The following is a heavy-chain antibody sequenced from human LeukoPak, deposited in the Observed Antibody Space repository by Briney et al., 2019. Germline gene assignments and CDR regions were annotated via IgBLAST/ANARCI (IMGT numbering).Heavy chain of an antibody. CDR1: GFTFSSYW. J-gene: IGHJ5*02. V-gene: IGHV3-7*03. D-gene: IGHD2-2*01. Sequence: GGSLRLSCAASGFTFSSYWMSWVRQAPGKGLEWVANIKQDGSEKYYVDSVKGRFTISRDNSKNTLYLQMNSLRAEDTAVYYCAKDNKNVPAALYLNWFDPWGQGTLVTVSS. CDR2: IKQDGSEK. CDR3: AKDNKNVPAALYLNWFDP.